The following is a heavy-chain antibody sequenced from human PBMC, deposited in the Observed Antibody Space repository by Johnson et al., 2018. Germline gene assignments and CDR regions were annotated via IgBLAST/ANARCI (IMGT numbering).Heavy chain of an antibody. CDR3: ARSFGGRTSCVLRVVTDYYYYDGMDV. V-gene: IGHV1-69*01. CDR1: GGTFSSYA. J-gene: IGHJ6*02. D-gene: IGHD2-2*01. CDR2: IIPIFGTA. Sequence: QVQLVQSGAEVKKPGSSVKVSCKASGGTFSSYAISWVRQAPGQGLEWMGGIIPIFGTANYAQKFQGRVTITADESTSTAYMELSSLRSEDTAVYYCARSFGGRTSCVLRVVTDYYYYDGMDVWGQGTTVTGSS.